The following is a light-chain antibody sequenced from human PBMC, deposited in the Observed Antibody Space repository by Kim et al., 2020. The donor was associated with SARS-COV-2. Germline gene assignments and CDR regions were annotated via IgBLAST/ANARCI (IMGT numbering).Light chain of an antibody. CDR3: QQDGTLPYT. CDR1: HSVASRY. V-gene: IGKV3-20*01. CDR2: GAS. J-gene: IGKJ2*01. Sequence: EIVLTQSPDTLSLSPGERATLSCRASHSVASRYLAWYQLKPGQAPRLLIFGASSWAAGVPDRFSGSGSGTDFTLTISSLEPEDFAMYYGQQDGTLPYTFGQGTKVEI.